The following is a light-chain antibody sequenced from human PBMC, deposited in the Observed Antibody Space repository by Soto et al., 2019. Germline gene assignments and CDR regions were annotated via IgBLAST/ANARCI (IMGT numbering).Light chain of an antibody. J-gene: IGKJ2*01. CDR3: MQALQTPYT. V-gene: IGKV2-28*01. CDR2: LSS. CDR1: QSLLYSTDSY. Sequence: DIVMTQSPLSLPVTPGEPASISCRSSQSLLYSTDSYLDWYLQKPGQSPQLLIYLSSSRASGVPNRFSGSGSGTDFTLNISRVEAEDVGVYYCMQALQTPYTFGQGTRLEIK.